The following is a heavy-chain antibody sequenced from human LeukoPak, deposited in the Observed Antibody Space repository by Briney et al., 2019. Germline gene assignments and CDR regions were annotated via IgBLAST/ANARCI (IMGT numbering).Heavy chain of an antibody. D-gene: IGHD6-19*01. CDR3: ARGGIAVAGTVGGNAFDI. CDR1: GGTFSSYA. Sequence: SVKVSFKASGGTFSSYAISWVRQAPGQGLEWMGRIIPILGIANYAQKFQGRVTITADKSTSTAYMELSSLRSEDTAVYYCARGGIAVAGTVGGNAFDIWGQGTMVTVSS. V-gene: IGHV1-69*04. J-gene: IGHJ3*02. CDR2: IIPILGIA.